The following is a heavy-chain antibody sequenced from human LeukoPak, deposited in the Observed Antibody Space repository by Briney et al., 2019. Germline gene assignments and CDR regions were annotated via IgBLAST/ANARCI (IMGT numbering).Heavy chain of an antibody. Sequence: GGSLRLSCAASGFTFNDYAMYWVRQAPGKGLEWVTLISYDGYDKSYADSVRGRFTISRDNSRNTLYLQMDSLRVEDTAVYYCASRWDFGDLPNWFDPWGQGTLVTVSS. D-gene: IGHD4-17*01. V-gene: IGHV3-30-3*01. CDR2: ISYDGYDK. CDR1: GFTFNDYA. J-gene: IGHJ5*02. CDR3: ASRWDFGDLPNWFDP.